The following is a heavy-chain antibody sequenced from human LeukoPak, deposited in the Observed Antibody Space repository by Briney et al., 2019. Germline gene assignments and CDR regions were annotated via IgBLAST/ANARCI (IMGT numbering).Heavy chain of an antibody. CDR2: IYYSGST. CDR3: ARGPPLGYCSSTSCYAPDY. CDR1: GGSISSYY. V-gene: IGHV4-59*01. D-gene: IGHD2-2*01. J-gene: IGHJ4*02. Sequence: PSETLSLTCTVSGGSISSYYWSWIRQPPGKGLEWIGYIYYSGSTNYNPSLKSRVTISVDTSKNQFSLKLSSVTAADTAVYYRARGPPLGYCSSTSCYAPDYWGQGTLVTVSS.